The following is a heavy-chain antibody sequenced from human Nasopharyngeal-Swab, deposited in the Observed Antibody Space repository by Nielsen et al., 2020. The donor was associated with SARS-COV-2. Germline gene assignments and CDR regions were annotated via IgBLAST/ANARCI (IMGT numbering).Heavy chain of an antibody. V-gene: IGHV6-1*01. Sequence: SQTLSLTCAISGDRVSSNSAAWHWLRQSPSRGLEWLGRTWYRSKWHYDYAESVKSRITINPDTTKNQFYLQLNSVTPEDTAVYYCARGSQGTRWSWGQGTLVTVSS. J-gene: IGHJ5*02. CDR1: GDRVSSNSAA. CDR3: ARGSQGTRWS. CDR2: TWYRSKWHY. D-gene: IGHD2-15*01.